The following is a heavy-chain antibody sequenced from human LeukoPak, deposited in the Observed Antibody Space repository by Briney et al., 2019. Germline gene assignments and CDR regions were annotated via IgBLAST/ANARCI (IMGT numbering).Heavy chain of an antibody. Sequence: GGSLRLSCAATGFTFSNYGMSWVRQAPGKGLEWVSAISGSGGSTYYADSVKGRFTISRDNSKNTLYLQMNSLRAEDTAVYYCAKCVWFGELPHDAFDMWGQGTMVTVSS. CDR2: ISGSGGST. V-gene: IGHV3-23*01. J-gene: IGHJ3*02. CDR1: GFTFSNYG. CDR3: AKCVWFGELPHDAFDM. D-gene: IGHD3-10*01.